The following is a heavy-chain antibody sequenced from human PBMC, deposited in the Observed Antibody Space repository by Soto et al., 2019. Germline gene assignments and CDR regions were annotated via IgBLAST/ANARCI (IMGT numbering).Heavy chain of an antibody. Sequence: SATLSLACAVSGGSISGSYYYWGWLRQSPWKGPEWIGSVFYTGFTSYNPSLESRVSVSVDTSKNQLSMKVSGVSDADTAVYYCANSQKGYNGNYFDHWGQGALVTVS. CDR1: GGSISGSYYY. V-gene: IGHV4-39*01. J-gene: IGHJ4*02. CDR3: ANSQKGYNGNYFDH. D-gene: IGHD1-20*01. CDR2: VFYTGFT.